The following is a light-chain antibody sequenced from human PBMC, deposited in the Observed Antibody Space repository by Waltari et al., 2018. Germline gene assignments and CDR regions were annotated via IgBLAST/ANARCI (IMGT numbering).Light chain of an antibody. V-gene: IGKV4-1*01. CDR2: WAS. CDR1: QSGLFSSNNRNY. J-gene: IGKJ3*01. Sequence: DIVMTQSPDSLAVSLGERATTNCKSIQSGLFSSNNRNYLAWYQQKPGQSPKLVLYWASTRESGVPDRFSGSGSATDFTLTISSLQAEDVAVYYCQQYYSSPFTFGPGTKLEIK. CDR3: QQYYSSPFT.